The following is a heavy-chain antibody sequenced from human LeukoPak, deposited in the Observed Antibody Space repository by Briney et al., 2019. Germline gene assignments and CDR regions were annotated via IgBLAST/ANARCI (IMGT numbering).Heavy chain of an antibody. V-gene: IGHV1-2*02. D-gene: IGHD6-13*01. CDR1: GYTFTGYY. CDR2: INPNSGGT. CDR3: ARGIFPGIAAAGFDP. Sequence: ASVKVSCKASGYTFTGYYIHWVRQAPGQGLEWMGWINPNSGGTNYAQKFQGRVTMTRDTSISTAYMELSRLRSDDTAVYYCARGIFPGIAAAGFDPWGQGTLVTVSS. J-gene: IGHJ5*02.